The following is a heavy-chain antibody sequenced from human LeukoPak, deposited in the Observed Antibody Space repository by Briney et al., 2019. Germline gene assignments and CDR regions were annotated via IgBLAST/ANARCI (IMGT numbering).Heavy chain of an antibody. CDR3: ARARQLWLPYFDY. CDR1: GGSISSGGYY. D-gene: IGHD5-18*01. CDR2: IYTSGTT. Sequence: PSETLSLTCTVSGGSISSGGYYWSWIRQPAGKGLEWIGRIYTSGTTNYNPSLKSRVTISVDTSKNRFSLRLNSVTAADTAVYYCARARQLWLPYFDYWGQGTLVTVSS. V-gene: IGHV4-61*02. J-gene: IGHJ4*02.